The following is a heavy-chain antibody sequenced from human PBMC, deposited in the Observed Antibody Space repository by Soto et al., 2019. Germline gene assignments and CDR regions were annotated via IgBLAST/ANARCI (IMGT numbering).Heavy chain of an antibody. CDR3: ARDRDYCGGDCYRPHYYYGMDV. CDR1: GYTFTSYG. V-gene: IGHV1-18*04. J-gene: IGHJ6*02. Sequence: QVQLVQSGAEVKKPGASVKVSCKASGYTFTSYGISWVRQAPGQGLEWMGWISAYNGNTNYAQKLQGRVTMTTDTSTSTAYMELRSLRSDDTAVYYCARDRDYCGGDCYRPHYYYGMDVWGPGTTVTVSS. D-gene: IGHD2-21*02. CDR2: ISAYNGNT.